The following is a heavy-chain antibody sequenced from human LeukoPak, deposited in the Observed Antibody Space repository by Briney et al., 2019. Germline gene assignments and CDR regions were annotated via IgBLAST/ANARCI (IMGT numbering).Heavy chain of an antibody. CDR2: IKEDGSDK. J-gene: IGHJ4*02. CDR3: VRDGIRDIPGVITIRYDY. Sequence: GGSLRLSCSASAFTFSMYLMTWVRQAPGKGLEWVATIKEDGSDKYYVDSVRGRFTIPRDNAENSLYLQMNSLTAEDTALYYCVRDGIRDIPGVITIRYDYWGQGTLVTVSS. CDR1: AFTFSMYL. V-gene: IGHV3-7*05. D-gene: IGHD3-10*01.